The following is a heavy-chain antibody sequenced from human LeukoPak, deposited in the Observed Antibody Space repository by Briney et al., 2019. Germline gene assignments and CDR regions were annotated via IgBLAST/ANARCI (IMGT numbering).Heavy chain of an antibody. CDR1: GGSISSGSYY. Sequence: TSETLSLTCTVSGGSISSGSYYWSWIWQPAGKGLEWIGRIYTSGSTNYNPSLKSRVTISVDTSKNQFSLKLSSVTAADTAVYYCAREVVPAWGWFDPWGQGTLVTVSS. CDR2: IYTSGST. CDR3: AREVVPAWGWFDP. V-gene: IGHV4-61*02. J-gene: IGHJ5*02. D-gene: IGHD2-2*01.